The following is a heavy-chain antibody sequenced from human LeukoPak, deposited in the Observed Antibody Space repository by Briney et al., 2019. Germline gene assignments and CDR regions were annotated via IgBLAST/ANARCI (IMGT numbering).Heavy chain of an antibody. J-gene: IGHJ4*02. V-gene: IGHV3-74*01. D-gene: IGHD5-18*01. CDR1: GFTFNRYW. CDR2: ILNDGGST. CDR3: VRHNYGYDY. Sequence: GGSLRLSCAASGFTFNRYWMHWVRQAPGEGPVWVAHILNDGGSTSYADSVKGRFTISRDNAKNTLSLQMNSLRAEDTAVYYCVRHNYGYDYWGQGPPVTVSS.